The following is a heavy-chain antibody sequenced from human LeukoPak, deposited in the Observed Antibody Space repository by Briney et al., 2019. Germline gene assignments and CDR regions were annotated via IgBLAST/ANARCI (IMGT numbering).Heavy chain of an antibody. V-gene: IGHV4-59*12. CDR3: ARPRYLAAAPFDY. CDR1: SGSIRDYY. CDR2: IYYTGST. J-gene: IGHJ4*02. Sequence: TTSETLSLTCTVSSGSIRDYYWSWIRQPPGKGLEWIGYIYYTGSTTSNPSLKSRVTISVDTSKNQFSLKLSSVTAADTAVYYCARPRYLAAAPFDYWGQGTLVTVSS. D-gene: IGHD6-13*01.